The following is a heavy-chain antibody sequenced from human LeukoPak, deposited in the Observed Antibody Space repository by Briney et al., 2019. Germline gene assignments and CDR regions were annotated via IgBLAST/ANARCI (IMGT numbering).Heavy chain of an antibody. CDR1: GGSFSGYY. D-gene: IGHD2-15*01. J-gene: IGHJ6*02. Sequence: SETLSLTCAVYGGSFSGYYWSWIRQPPGKGVEWIGEINHSGSTNYNPSLKSLVSISVDTSKNQFSLKLSSVTAADTAVYYCARSRGIVVVVAATYHYGMDVWGQGTTVTVSS. CDR3: ARSRGIVVVVAATYHYGMDV. CDR2: INHSGST. V-gene: IGHV4-34*01.